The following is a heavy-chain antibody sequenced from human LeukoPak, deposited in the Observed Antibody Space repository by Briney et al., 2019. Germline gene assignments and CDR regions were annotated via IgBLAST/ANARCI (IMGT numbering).Heavy chain of an antibody. V-gene: IGHV4-59*01. CDR1: GGSISIYY. J-gene: IGHJ4*02. CDR2: TYNSGST. D-gene: IGHD3-10*01. CDR3: VRDRELNY. Sequence: SETLSLTCTVSGGSISIYYWSWIRQPPGKGLEWLGYTYNSGSTLYNPSLKSRVTISVDTSRNEFSLRLTSVTAADTAVYYCVRDRELNYWGQGTLVTVSS.